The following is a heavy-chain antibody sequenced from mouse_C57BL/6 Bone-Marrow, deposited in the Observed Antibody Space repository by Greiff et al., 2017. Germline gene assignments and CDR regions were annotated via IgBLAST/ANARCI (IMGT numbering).Heavy chain of an antibody. V-gene: IGHV1-55*01. D-gene: IGHD2-4*01. CDR1: GYTFPSYW. J-gene: IGHJ1*03. CDR3: ARGGDYDPNFDV. CDR2: IYPGSGST. Sequence: VQLQQSGAELVKPGASVQMSCKASGYTFPSYWITWVKQRPGQGLEWIGDIYPGSGSTNYNEKFKSKATLTVDTSSSTAYMQLSSLTSEDSAVYYCARGGDYDPNFDVWGTGTTVTVSS.